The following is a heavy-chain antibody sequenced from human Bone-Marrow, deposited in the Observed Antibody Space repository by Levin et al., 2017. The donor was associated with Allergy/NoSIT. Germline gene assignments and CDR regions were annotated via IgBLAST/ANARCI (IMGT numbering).Heavy chain of an antibody. CDR2: IYYSGST. Sequence: SETLSLTCTVSGGSISSGGYYWSWIRQHPGKGLEWIGYIYYSGSTYYNPSLKSRVTISVDTSKNQFSLKLSSVTAADTAVYYCARDQKGYYDPWGQGTLVTVSS. V-gene: IGHV4-31*03. CDR3: ARDQKGYYDP. J-gene: IGHJ5*02. CDR1: GGSISSGGYY. D-gene: IGHD3-10*01.